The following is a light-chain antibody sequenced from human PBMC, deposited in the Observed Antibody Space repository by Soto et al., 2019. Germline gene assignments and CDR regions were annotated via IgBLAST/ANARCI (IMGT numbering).Light chain of an antibody. V-gene: IGLV2-14*01. CDR1: SSDVGRYNY. CDR2: DVT. J-gene: IGLJ2*01. CDR3: SSYTISITVV. Sequence: QSVLTQPASVSGSPGQSITISCTGTSSDVGRYNYVSWYQQHPGKAPKLMIYDVTNRPSGVSNRFSGYKSGNTASLTISGLQAEDEADYYCSSYTISITVVFGGGTKLTVL.